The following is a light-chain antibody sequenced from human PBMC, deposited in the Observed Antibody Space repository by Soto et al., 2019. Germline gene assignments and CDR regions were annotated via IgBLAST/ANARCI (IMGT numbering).Light chain of an antibody. CDR3: QQYGSSLWT. J-gene: IGKJ1*01. CDR2: AAS. CDR1: QSVSSNK. Sequence: TGLTQSTGTLSLSPGDRATLPCRASQSVSSNKLAWYQQKPGQAPRLLIYAASSRATGIPDRFSGSGSGTDFTLTISRLEAEDFAVYYCQQYGSSLWTFGQGTKVDIK. V-gene: IGKV3-20*01.